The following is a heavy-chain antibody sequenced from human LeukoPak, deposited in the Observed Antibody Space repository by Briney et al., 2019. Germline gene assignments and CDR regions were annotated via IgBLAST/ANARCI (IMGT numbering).Heavy chain of an antibody. Sequence: ASVKVSCKASGYTFTSYDINWVRQVTGQGLEWMGWMNPNSGNTGYAQKFQGRVTMTRNTSISTAYMELSSLRSEDTAVYYCARGLLVRGSSWIDFDYWGQGTLVTVSS. V-gene: IGHV1-8*01. CDR2: MNPNSGNT. J-gene: IGHJ4*02. CDR1: GYTFTSYD. D-gene: IGHD6-13*01. CDR3: ARGLLVRGSSWIDFDY.